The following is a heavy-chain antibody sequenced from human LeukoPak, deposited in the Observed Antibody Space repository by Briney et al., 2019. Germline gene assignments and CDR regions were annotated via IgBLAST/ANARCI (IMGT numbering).Heavy chain of an antibody. CDR1: GYSISSGYY. Sequence: SETLSLTCTVSGYSISSGYYWGWIRQPPGEGLEWIGSIYHSGSTYYNPSLKSRVTISVDTSKNQFSLKLSSVTAADTAVYYCARDRPGYSYGIDYWGQGTLVTVSS. D-gene: IGHD5-18*01. J-gene: IGHJ4*02. V-gene: IGHV4-38-2*02. CDR2: IYHSGST. CDR3: ARDRPGYSYGIDY.